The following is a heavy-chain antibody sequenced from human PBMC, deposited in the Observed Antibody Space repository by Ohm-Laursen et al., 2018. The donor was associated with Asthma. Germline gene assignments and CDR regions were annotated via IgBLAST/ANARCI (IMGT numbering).Heavy chain of an antibody. V-gene: IGHV3-30-3*01. D-gene: IGHD3-22*01. CDR3: AKGLDYYDSSGYYYQEPFFDY. CDR1: GFTFRSYA. Sequence: SLRLSCAASGFTFRSYAMHWVRQAPGKGLEWVAVGGSYYDGGLKYYADSVNGRFTVSRDDSKNTLYLQMNSLRAEDTAVYYCAKGLDYYDSSGYYYQEPFFDYWGQGTLVTVSS. CDR2: GGSYYDGGLK. J-gene: IGHJ4*02.